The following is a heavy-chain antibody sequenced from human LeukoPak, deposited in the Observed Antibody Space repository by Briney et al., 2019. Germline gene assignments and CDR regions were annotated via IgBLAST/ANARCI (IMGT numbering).Heavy chain of an antibody. D-gene: IGHD5-12*01. V-gene: IGHV3-30-3*01. J-gene: IGHJ4*02. CDR1: GFTFSSYA. CDR2: ISYDGSNK. CDR3: ARVLSGYDQTPPDY. Sequence: PGGSLRLSCAASGFTFSSYAMHWVRQAPGKGLEWVAVISYDGSNKYYADSVKGRFTISRDNAKNSLYLQMNSLRAEDTAVYYCARVLSGYDQTPPDYWGQGTLVTVSS.